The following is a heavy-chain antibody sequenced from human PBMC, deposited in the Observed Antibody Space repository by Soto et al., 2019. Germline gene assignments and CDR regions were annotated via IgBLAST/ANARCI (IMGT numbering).Heavy chain of an antibody. CDR2: IYNIGAR. CDR1: GGSIGNLY. CDR3: ATHSLDRGYGSS. V-gene: IGHV4-59*08. J-gene: IGHJ5*02. Sequence: QVQLQESGPGLVKPSEALSLTCTVSGGSIGNLYWSWIRQPPGKGLEWIGYIYNIGARNYHPSLKSRVIMFVDTSRTRFTLEVTSVTAADSAVYYCATHSLDRGYGSSWGSGTLVTVSS. D-gene: IGHD3-22*01.